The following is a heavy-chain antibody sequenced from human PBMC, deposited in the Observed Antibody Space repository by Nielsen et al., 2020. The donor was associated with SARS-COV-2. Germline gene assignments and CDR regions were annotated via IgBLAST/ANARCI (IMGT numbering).Heavy chain of an antibody. V-gene: IGHV4-4*02. J-gene: IGHJ6*03. CDR2: VSHSGST. CDR3: ARGHLVVVPSPLLGLGPIFYYFYLDV. CDR1: GGSVSSNDW. D-gene: IGHD2-21*01. Sequence: SETLSLTCAASGGSVSSNDWWTWVRPSPGEGLEWIGEVSHSGSTNYSPSLKSRVTLSMDKSRRQFSLRLATVSAADTAVYFCARGHLVVVPSPLLGLGPIFYYFYLDVWGKGTSVIVS.